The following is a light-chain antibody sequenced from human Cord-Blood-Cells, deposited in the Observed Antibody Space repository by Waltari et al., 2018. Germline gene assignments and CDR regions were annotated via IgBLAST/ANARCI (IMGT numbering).Light chain of an antibody. V-gene: IGLV2-23*01. J-gene: IGLJ3*02. CDR2: EGS. CDR1: SSDVGSYNL. CDR3: CSYAGSSWV. Sequence: QSALTPPASVSGSPGQSITIPCTGTSSDVGSYNLVSWYQQHPGKAPKLMIYEGSKRPSGVSNRFSGSKSGNTASLTISGLQAEDEADYYCCSYAGSSWVFGGGTKLTVL.